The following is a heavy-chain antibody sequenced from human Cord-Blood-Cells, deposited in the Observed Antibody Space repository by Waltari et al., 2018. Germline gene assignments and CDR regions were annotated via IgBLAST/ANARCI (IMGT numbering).Heavy chain of an antibody. J-gene: IGHJ3*02. D-gene: IGHD3-3*01. CDR3: ARADDFWSGYYDAFDI. Sequence: QVQPVQSGAEVKKPGSSVKVSCKASGGTFSSYAIRWVRPTPGQGLEWMGGIIPIFGTANYAQKFQGRVTITADESTNTAYMELSSLRSEDTAVYYCARADDFWSGYYDAFDIWGQGTMVTVSS. CDR2: IIPIFGTA. V-gene: IGHV1-69*01. CDR1: GGTFSSYA.